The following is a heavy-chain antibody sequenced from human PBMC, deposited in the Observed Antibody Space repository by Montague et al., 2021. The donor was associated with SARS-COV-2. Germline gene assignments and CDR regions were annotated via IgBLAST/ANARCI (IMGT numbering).Heavy chain of an antibody. V-gene: IGHV4-39*01. CDR1: GGSITRYYY. J-gene: IGHJ3*02. CDR2: NHNSGTN. Sequence: SETLSLTCTVSGGSITRYYYWGWIRQPPGKGLEWVGINHNSGTNFITPPLDSRVTISVDASKNQFSLNLTSVTAADTAVYYCARPLVRGVPKAFDIWGQGALVIVSS. CDR3: ARPLVRGVPKAFDI. D-gene: IGHD3-10*01.